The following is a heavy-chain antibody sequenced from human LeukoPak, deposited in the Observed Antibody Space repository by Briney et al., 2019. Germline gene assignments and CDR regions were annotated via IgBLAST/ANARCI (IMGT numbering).Heavy chain of an antibody. CDR3: ARVYQSGSGSYGGFHY. D-gene: IGHD3-10*01. Sequence: GGSLRLSCAASGFTFSSYAMSWVRQAPGKGLEWVSAISGSGGSTYYADSVKGRFTISRDNSKNTLYLQMNSLRPEDTALYYCARVYQSGSGSYGGFHYWGQGSQVTVSS. CDR2: ISGSGGST. V-gene: IGHV3-23*01. J-gene: IGHJ4*02. CDR1: GFTFSSYA.